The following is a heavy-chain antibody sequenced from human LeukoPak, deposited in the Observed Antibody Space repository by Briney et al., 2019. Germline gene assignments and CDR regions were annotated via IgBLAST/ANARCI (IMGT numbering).Heavy chain of an antibody. D-gene: IGHD4-17*01. CDR2: MSYDGGNK. CDR3: AKDRQGDYGDFDSPDY. Sequence: GRSLRLSCAASGFTFSNYGMHWVRQAPGKGLEWVTVMSYDGGNKYYADSVKGRFSISRDNSKNTLYLQMNSLRTEDTAVYYCAKDRQGDYGDFDSPDYWGQGTLVTVSS. J-gene: IGHJ4*02. V-gene: IGHV3-30*18. CDR1: GFTFSNYG.